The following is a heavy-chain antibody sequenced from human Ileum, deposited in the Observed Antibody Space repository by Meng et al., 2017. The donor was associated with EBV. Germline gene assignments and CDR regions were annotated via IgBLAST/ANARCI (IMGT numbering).Heavy chain of an antibody. Sequence: EVKLLESGGGVVQPGGAXXLSCTGSGFKFNIYAVTWVRQAPGKGLEWVSTLSGTGATTYYADSVKGRFTISRDNSKNTLFLQMNSLSAEDTALYYCAGSTPAAVEGRWFDPWGQGTLVTVSS. CDR1: GFKFNIYA. V-gene: IGHV3-23*01. CDR2: LSGTGATT. J-gene: IGHJ5*02. D-gene: IGHD6-13*01. CDR3: AGSTPAAVEGRWFDP.